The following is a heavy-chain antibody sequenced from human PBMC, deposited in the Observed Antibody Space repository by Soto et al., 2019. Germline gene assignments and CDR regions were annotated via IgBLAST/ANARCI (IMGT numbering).Heavy chain of an antibody. CDR3: AREESYYDSSGWGYYYYGMDV. D-gene: IGHD3-22*01. Sequence: GGFLRLSCAASGFTFSSYGRHWVRQAPGKGLEWVAVIWYDGSNKYYADSVKGRFTISRDNSKNTLYLQMNSLRAEDTAVYYCAREESYYDSSGWGYYYYGMDVWGQGTTVTVSS. J-gene: IGHJ6*02. CDR2: IWYDGSNK. V-gene: IGHV3-33*01. CDR1: GFTFSSYG.